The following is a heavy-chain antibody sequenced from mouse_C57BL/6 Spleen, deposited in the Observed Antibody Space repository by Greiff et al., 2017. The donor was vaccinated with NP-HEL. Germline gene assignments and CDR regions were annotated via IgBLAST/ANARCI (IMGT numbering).Heavy chain of an antibody. CDR1: GFNIKDDY. D-gene: IGHD2-3*01. J-gene: IGHJ3*01. Sequence: VQLQQSGAELVRPGASVKLSCTASGFNIKDDYMHWVKQRPEQGLEWIGWIDPENGDTEYASKFQGKATITADTSSNTAYLQLRSLPSEDTAVYYCTCDGYYGGFAYWGQGTLVTVSA. CDR2: IDPENGDT. V-gene: IGHV14-4*01. CDR3: TCDGYYGGFAY.